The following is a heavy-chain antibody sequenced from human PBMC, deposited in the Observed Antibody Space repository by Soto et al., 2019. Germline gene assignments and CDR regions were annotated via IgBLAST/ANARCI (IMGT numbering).Heavy chain of an antibody. J-gene: IGHJ5*02. Sequence: SETLSLTCAVYGGSFSGYYWSWIRQPPGKGLEWIGEINHSGSTNYNPSLKSRVTISVDTSKNQFSLKLSSVTAADTAVYYCARPYGSGSYHPPWGQGTLVTVSA. CDR2: INHSGST. CDR1: GGSFSGYY. V-gene: IGHV4-34*01. D-gene: IGHD3-10*01. CDR3: ARPYGSGSYHPP.